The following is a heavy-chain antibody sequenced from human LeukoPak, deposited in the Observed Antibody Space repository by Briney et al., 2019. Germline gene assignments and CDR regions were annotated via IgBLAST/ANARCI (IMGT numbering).Heavy chain of an antibody. CDR3: ARGPRITMVRGVIIKDWFDP. CDR1: GYTFTSYD. CDR2: MNPNSGNT. Sequence: ASVKVSCKASGYTFTSYDINWVRQATGQGLEWMGWMNPNSGNTGYAQKFQGRVTMTRNTSISTAYMELSSLRSEGTAVYYCARGPRITMVRGVIIKDWFDPWGQGTLVTVSS. D-gene: IGHD3-10*01. V-gene: IGHV1-8*01. J-gene: IGHJ5*02.